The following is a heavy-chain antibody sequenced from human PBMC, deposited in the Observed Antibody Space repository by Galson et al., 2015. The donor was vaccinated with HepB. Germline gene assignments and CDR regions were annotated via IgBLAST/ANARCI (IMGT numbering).Heavy chain of an antibody. J-gene: IGHJ4*02. CDR2: ISSSSSDI. CDR3: ASRDYGDYNPGY. CDR1: GFTFSSYS. Sequence: SLRLSCAASGFTFSSYSMDWVRQAPGKGLEWVSSISSSSSDIYYADSVKGRFTISRDNAKNSLYLQMNSLRDEDTAVYYCASRDYGDYNPGYWGQGTLVTVSS. D-gene: IGHD4-17*01. V-gene: IGHV3-21*01.